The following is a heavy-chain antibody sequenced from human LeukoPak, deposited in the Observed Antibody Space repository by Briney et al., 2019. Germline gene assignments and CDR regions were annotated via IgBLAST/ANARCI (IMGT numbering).Heavy chain of an antibody. CDR3: ARDLSGVTGYTYGRGIDY. Sequence: SETLSLTCAVYGGSFSGYYCSWIRQTPGKGLEWIGEINHGGSTSYNPSLKSRLTISVGSANNHFSLRVTSVTAADTAVYYCARDLSGVTGYTYGRGIDYWGQGTLVTVSS. CDR1: GGSFSGYY. CDR2: INHGGST. D-gene: IGHD5-18*01. J-gene: IGHJ4*02. V-gene: IGHV4-34*01.